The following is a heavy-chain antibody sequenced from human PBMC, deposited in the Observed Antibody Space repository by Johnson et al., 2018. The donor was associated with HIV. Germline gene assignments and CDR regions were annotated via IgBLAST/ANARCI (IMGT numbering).Heavy chain of an antibody. J-gene: IGHJ3*02. CDR3: AKVGIEGPTSLLGAFDI. V-gene: IGHV3-33*06. D-gene: IGHD1-26*01. Sequence: QVQLVESGVGVVQPGRSLRLSCAASGFTFRQAPGRGLEWEALIWCGGSNKYNADSVKGRFTISRDISKNTLHLQMNSLRAEDTAVFYCAKVGIEGPTSLLGAFDIWGQGTMVTVSS. CDR1: GFTF. CDR2: IWCGGSNK.